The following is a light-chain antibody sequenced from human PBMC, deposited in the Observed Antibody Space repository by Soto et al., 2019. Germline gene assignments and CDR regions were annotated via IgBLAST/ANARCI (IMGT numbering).Light chain of an antibody. J-gene: IGKJ1*01. CDR2: DAS. Sequence: DIQMTQSPSTLSASVGDTVTITCRASQSISSWLAWYQQKPGKAPKLLICDASSLESGVPSRFSGSGSGTEFTLTISSLQPDDFATYDCQQYNSYSPWTFGQGTKVEIK. CDR3: QQYNSYSPWT. CDR1: QSISSW. V-gene: IGKV1-5*01.